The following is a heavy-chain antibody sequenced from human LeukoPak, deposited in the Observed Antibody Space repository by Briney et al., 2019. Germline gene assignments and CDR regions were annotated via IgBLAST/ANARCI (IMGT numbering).Heavy chain of an antibody. CDR3: ASESATDFDY. J-gene: IGHJ4*02. Sequence: SETLSLTCTVSGGSINSYYWSWIRQPAGKGLEWIGRIYTSGSTNYNPSLKSRVTMSVDTSKKQFSLKLSSVTAADTSVYYCASESATDFDYWGQGRLVTVSS. D-gene: IGHD1-26*01. V-gene: IGHV4-4*07. CDR2: IYTSGST. CDR1: GGSINSYY.